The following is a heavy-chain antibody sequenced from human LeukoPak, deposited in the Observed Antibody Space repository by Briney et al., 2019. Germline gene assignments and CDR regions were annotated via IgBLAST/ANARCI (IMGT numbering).Heavy chain of an antibody. J-gene: IGHJ4*02. CDR3: ITFSMIVVVITD. CDR1: GFTFSNAW. CDR2: IKSKTDGGTT. Sequence: PGGSLGLSCAASGFTFSNAWMSWVRQAPGKGLEWVGRIKSKTDGGTTDYAAPVKGRFTISRDDSKNTLYLQMNSLKTEDTAVYYCITFSMIVVVITDWGQGTLVTVSS. V-gene: IGHV3-15*01. D-gene: IGHD3-22*01.